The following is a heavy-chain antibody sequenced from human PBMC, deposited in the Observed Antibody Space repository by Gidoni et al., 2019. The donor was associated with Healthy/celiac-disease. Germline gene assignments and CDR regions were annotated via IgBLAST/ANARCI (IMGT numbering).Heavy chain of an antibody. CDR3: ARGRARVVYYYDSSGYPRGYFDY. CDR2: INHSGST. D-gene: IGHD3-22*01. CDR1: GGSFSGYY. J-gene: IGHJ4*02. Sequence: QVQLQQWGAGLLKPSETLSLTCAVYGGSFSGYYWSWIRQPPGKGLEWIGEINHSGSTNYNPSLKSRVTISVDTSKNQFSLKLSSVTAADTAVYYCARGRARVVYYYDSSGYPRGYFDYWGQGTLVTVSS. V-gene: IGHV4-34*01.